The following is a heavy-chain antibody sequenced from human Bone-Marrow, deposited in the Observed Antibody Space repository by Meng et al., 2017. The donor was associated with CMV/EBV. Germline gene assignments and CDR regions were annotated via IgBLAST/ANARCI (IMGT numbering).Heavy chain of an antibody. CDR3: AKFVRVVVVPAASD. D-gene: IGHD2-2*01. J-gene: IGHJ4*02. CDR1: RFTVSSNY. V-gene: IGHV3-53*01. Sequence: GESLKISCAASRFTVSSNYMSWVRQAPGKGLEWVSVIYSGGSTYYADSVKGRFTISRDNSKNTLYLQMNSLRAEDTAVYYCAKFVRVVVVPAASDWGQGTLVTVSS. CDR2: IYSGGST.